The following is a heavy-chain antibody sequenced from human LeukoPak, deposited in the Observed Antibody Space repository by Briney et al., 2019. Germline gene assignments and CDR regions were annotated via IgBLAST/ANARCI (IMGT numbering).Heavy chain of an antibody. CDR3: AKVDSLTAYFDS. Sequence: GGSLRLSCAASGFTFDDYAMHWVRQAPGKGLEWVSGISWNSGSIGYADSVKGRFTISRDNAKNSLYLRMNSLRAEDTALYYCAKVDSLTAYFDSWGQGTLVTVSS. D-gene: IGHD3-22*01. CDR2: ISWNSGSI. V-gene: IGHV3-9*01. CDR1: GFTFDDYA. J-gene: IGHJ4*02.